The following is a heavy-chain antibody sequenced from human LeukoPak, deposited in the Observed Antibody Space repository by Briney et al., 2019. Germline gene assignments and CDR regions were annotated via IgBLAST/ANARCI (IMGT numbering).Heavy chain of an antibody. V-gene: IGHV1-2*02. D-gene: IGHD5-24*01. J-gene: IGHJ4*02. CDR3: ARDRAGSYNSYYFDY. CDR1: GYTFTGYY. Sequence: ASVKVSCKASGYTFTGYYMHWVRQAPGQGLEWMGWINPNSGGTNYAQKFQGRVTMTRDTSISTAYMELTRLRSDDTAVYYCARDRAGSYNSYYFDYWGQGTLVTVSS. CDR2: INPNSGGT.